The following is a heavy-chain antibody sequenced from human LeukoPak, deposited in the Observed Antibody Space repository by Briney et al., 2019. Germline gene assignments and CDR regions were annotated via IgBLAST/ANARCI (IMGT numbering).Heavy chain of an antibody. CDR3: ARLRLGEFPFDY. Sequence: GGSLRLSCAASGFTFSSYAMSWVRQAPGKGLEWVSAISGSGGSTYYADSVKGRFTISRDNSKNTLYMQMNSLRAEDTAGYYCARLRLGEFPFDYWGQGTLVTVSS. J-gene: IGHJ4*02. D-gene: IGHD3-16*01. CDR1: GFTFSSYA. CDR2: ISGSGGST. V-gene: IGHV3-23*01.